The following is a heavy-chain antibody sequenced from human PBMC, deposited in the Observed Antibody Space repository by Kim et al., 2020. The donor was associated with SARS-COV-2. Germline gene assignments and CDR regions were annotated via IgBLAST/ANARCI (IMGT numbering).Heavy chain of an antibody. CDR1: GFTFSSYG. V-gene: IGHV3-30*18. CDR2: ISYDGSNK. Sequence: GGSLRLSCAASGFTFSSYGMHWVRQAPGKGLEWVAVISYDGSNKYYADSVKGRFTISRDNSKNTLYLQMNSLRAEDTAVYYCAKDKLLYYYDSSGYCDYWGQRTLVTVSS. J-gene: IGHJ4*02. D-gene: IGHD3-22*01. CDR3: AKDKLLYYYDSSGYCDY.